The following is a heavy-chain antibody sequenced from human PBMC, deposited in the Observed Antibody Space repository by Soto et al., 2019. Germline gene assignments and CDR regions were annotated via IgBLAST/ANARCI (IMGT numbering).Heavy chain of an antibody. V-gene: IGHV3-23*01. CDR1: GFTFSSYA. CDR2: ISGSGGST. D-gene: IGHD1-26*01. J-gene: IGHJ1*01. Sequence: PGGSLRLSCAASGFTFSSYAMSWVRQAPGKGLEWVSAISGSGGSTYYADSVKGRFTISRDNSKNTLYLQMNSLRAEDTAVYYCAKVPYSVGATRVYAEYFQHWGQGTLVTVSS. CDR3: AKVPYSVGATRVYAEYFQH.